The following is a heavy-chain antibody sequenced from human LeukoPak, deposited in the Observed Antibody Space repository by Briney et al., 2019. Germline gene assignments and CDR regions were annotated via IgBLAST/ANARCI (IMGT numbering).Heavy chain of an antibody. CDR1: GFTFSSYW. CDR3: AKNYYGSGSYYNAGAFDI. CDR2: INTDGSST. Sequence: GGSLRLSCAASGFTFSSYWMHWVRQAPGKGVVWVSRINTDGSSTSYADSVKGRFTISRDNAKNTLYLQMNSLRAEDTAVYYCAKNYYGSGSYYNAGAFDIWGQGTMVTVSS. V-gene: IGHV3-74*01. D-gene: IGHD3-10*01. J-gene: IGHJ3*02.